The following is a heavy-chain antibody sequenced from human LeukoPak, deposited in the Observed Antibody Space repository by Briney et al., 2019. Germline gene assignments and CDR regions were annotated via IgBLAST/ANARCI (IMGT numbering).Heavy chain of an antibody. CDR2: ISSSSSYI. D-gene: IGHD3-10*01. J-gene: IGHJ4*02. Sequence: QPGGSLRLSCAASGFTFSSYSMNWVRQAPGKGLEWVSSISSSSSYIYYADSVKGRFTISRDNAKNSLYLQMNSLRAEDTAVYYCARALGCGSGSLLYFDYWGQGTLVTVSS. CDR1: GFTFSSYS. CDR3: ARALGCGSGSLLYFDY. V-gene: IGHV3-21*01.